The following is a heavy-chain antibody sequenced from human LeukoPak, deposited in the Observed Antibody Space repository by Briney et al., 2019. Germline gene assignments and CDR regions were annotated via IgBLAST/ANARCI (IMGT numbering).Heavy chain of an antibody. CDR1: GYTFTGYS. J-gene: IGHJ4*02. CDR3: ARADVGVLGLAVAGSFDY. Sequence: ASVKVSCKASGYTFTGYSVHWVRQAPGQGLEWMGWINPNSGVTNYAQKFQGRVTMTRDTSTSTVYMELSSLRSEDTAVYYCARADVGVLGLAVAGSFDYWGQGTLVTVSS. CDR2: INPNSGVT. D-gene: IGHD6-19*01. V-gene: IGHV1-2*02.